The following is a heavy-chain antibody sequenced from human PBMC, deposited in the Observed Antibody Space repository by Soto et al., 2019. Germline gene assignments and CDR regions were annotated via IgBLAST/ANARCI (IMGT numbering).Heavy chain of an antibody. CDR1: GFTFSNAW. D-gene: IGHD3-3*01. CDR3: TTDPHAVLRSLEWLSLASYYYYGMDV. V-gene: IGHV3-15*01. J-gene: IGHJ6*02. CDR2: IKSKTDGGTT. Sequence: RGVLRLSCAASGFTFSNAWMSWVRQAPGKGLEWVGRIKSKTDGGTTDYAAPVKGRFTISRDDSKNTLYLQMNSLKTEDTAVYYCTTDPHAVLRSLEWLSLASYYYYGMDVWGQGTTVTVSS.